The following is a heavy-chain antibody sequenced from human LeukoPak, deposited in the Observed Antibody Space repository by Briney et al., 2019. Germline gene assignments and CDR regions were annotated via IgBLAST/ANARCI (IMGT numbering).Heavy chain of an antibody. V-gene: IGHV4-4*09. CDR3: ARARGRFSFDP. CDR2: IYTSGST. Sequence: PSETLSLTCTVSGGSISSYYWSWIRQPPGKGLEWIGYIYTSGSTNYNPSLKSRVTISVDTSKNQFSLKLSSVTAADTAVYYCARARGRFSFDPWGQGTLVTVSS. J-gene: IGHJ5*02. CDR1: GGSISSYY.